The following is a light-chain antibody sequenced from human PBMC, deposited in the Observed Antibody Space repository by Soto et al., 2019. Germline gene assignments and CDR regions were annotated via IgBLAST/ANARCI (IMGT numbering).Light chain of an antibody. Sequence: QSALTQPPSASGSRGQSVTISCTGTSSDVGGYNFVSWYQQHPGKAPKVILYEVTKRPSGVPDRFSGSKSGNTASLTVSGLQTEDEAHYYCSSYAGSKHRYVFGTGTKLTVL. CDR3: SSYAGSKHRYV. V-gene: IGLV2-8*01. J-gene: IGLJ1*01. CDR1: SSDVGGYNF. CDR2: EVT.